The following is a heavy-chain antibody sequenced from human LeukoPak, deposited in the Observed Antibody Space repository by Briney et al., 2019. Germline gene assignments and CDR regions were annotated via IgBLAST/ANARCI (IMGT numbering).Heavy chain of an antibody. CDR1: GGSISSYY. Sequence: SETLSLTCTVSGGSISSYYWSWIRQPPGRGLEWIGYIYYSGSTNYNPSLKSRVTISVDTSTSTVYMELSSLRSEDTAVYYCARSSGRSPNREYMDVWGKGTTVTVSS. CDR2: IYYSGST. D-gene: IGHD1-14*01. J-gene: IGHJ6*03. CDR3: ARSSGRSPNREYMDV. V-gene: IGHV4-59*01.